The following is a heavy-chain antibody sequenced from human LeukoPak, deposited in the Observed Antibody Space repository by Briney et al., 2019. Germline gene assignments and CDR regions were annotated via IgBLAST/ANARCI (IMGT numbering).Heavy chain of an antibody. CDR3: ARAPYYDSSGTSTF. J-gene: IGHJ3*01. D-gene: IGHD3-22*01. V-gene: IGHV1-8*02. CDR2: MNPNSGNT. CDR1: GGTFSNYA. Sequence: ASVKVSCKASGGTFSNYAINWVRQATGQGLEWMGWMNPNSGNTGYAQKFQGRVTMTRNTSISTAYMELSSLRSEDTAVYYCARAPYYDSSGTSTFWGQGTMVTVSS.